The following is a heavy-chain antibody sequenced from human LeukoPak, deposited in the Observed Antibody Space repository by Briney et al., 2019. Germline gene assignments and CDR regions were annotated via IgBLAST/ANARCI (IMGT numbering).Heavy chain of an antibody. D-gene: IGHD6-6*01. Sequence: GASVKVSCKTSGYTFTNDYMHWVRQAPGQGLEWMGVINPGDGTTKYAQKFQGRVTMTRDTSTSTLYMELSSLRSKDTAMYYCSKVGQLVFDYWGQGTLVTVSS. CDR3: SKVGQLVFDY. CDR2: INPGDGTT. CDR1: GYTFTNDY. J-gene: IGHJ4*02. V-gene: IGHV1-46*03.